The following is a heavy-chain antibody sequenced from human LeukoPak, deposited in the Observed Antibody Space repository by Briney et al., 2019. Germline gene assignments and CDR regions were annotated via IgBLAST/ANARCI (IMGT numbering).Heavy chain of an antibody. Sequence: GGSLRLSCAASGFTFSSYWMHWVRQAPGKGLVWVSRINSDGSSTNYADAVKGRFTISRDNRKNLLHLQMNSLRPDDSAVYYCVKDLGSAITSALALDVWGQGTTVTVSS. J-gene: IGHJ6*02. V-gene: IGHV3-74*01. CDR3: VKDLGSAITSALALDV. CDR2: INSDGSST. D-gene: IGHD2-15*01. CDR1: GFTFSSYW.